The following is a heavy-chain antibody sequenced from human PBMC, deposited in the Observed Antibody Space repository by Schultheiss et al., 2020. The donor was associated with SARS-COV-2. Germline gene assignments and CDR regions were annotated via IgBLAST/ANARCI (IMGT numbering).Heavy chain of an antibody. CDR3: ARPRGLAQDYYGMDV. D-gene: IGHD3-10*01. J-gene: IGHJ6*02. CDR1: GFTFSSYA. Sequence: GGSLRLSCAASGFTFSSYAMSWVRQAPGKGLEWVAVISYDGSNKYYADSVKGRFTISRDNSKNTLYLQMNSLRAEDTAVYYCARPRGLAQDYYGMDVWGQGTTVTVSS. V-gene: IGHV3-30*03. CDR2: ISYDGSNK.